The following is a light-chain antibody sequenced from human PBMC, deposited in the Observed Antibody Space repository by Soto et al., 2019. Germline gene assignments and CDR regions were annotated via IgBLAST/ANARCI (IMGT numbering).Light chain of an antibody. CDR1: RSVSSY. J-gene: IGKJ5*01. Sequence: EIVLTQPPATLSLSPGETATLSCRASRSVSSYLAWYQQKPGQTPRLLIHDASNRAPGIPVRFSGSGSGTDFTLTISSLEPEDFAVYYCQQRTNWPSSTFGQGTRLEIK. CDR2: DAS. V-gene: IGKV3-11*01. CDR3: QQRTNWPSST.